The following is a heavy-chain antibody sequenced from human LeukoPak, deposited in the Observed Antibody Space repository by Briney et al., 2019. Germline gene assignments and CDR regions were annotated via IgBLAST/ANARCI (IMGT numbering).Heavy chain of an antibody. CDR2: INPSGGST. CDR3: ARRDWNFES. D-gene: IGHD1-1*01. Sequence: ASVKVSCKASGYTFTSYYMHWVRQAPGQGLEWMGIINPSGGSTSYAQKFQGRVTITTDESTSTAYMELSSLRSEDTAVYYCARRDWNFESWGQGTLVTVSS. J-gene: IGHJ5*01. CDR1: GYTFTSYY. V-gene: IGHV1-46*01.